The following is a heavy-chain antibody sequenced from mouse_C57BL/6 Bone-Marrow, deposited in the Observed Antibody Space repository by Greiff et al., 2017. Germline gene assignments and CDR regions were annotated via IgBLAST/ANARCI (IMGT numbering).Heavy chain of an antibody. J-gene: IGHJ1*03. Sequence: EVQLVESGGGLVQSGRSLRLSCATSGFTFSDFYMEWVRQAPGKGLEWIAASRNKANDYTTEYSASVKGRFIVSRDTSQSILYLQMNALRAEDTAIYYCARGLYDYDDWYFDVWGTGTTVTVSS. CDR3: ARGLYDYDDWYFDV. V-gene: IGHV7-1*01. CDR2: SRNKANDYTT. CDR1: GFTFSDFY. D-gene: IGHD2-4*01.